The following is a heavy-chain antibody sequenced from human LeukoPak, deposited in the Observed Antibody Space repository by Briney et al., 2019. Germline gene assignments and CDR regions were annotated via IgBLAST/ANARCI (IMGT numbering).Heavy chain of an antibody. CDR1: GGSISSSSYY. V-gene: IGHV4-39*01. CDR3: ARQMMEFVVVVAAIPPHFDY. D-gene: IGHD2-15*01. J-gene: IGHJ4*02. CDR2: IYYSGST. Sequence: PSETLSLTCTVSGGSISSSSYYWGWIRQPPGKGLEWFGSIYYSGSTYYNPSRKSRVTISVDTSKNQFSLKLSSVTAADTAVYYCARQMMEFVVVVAAIPPHFDYWGQGTLVTVSS.